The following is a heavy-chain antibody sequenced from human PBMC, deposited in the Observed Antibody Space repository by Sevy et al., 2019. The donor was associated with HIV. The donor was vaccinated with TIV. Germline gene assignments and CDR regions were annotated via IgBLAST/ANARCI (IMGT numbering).Heavy chain of an antibody. D-gene: IGHD6-19*01. CDR3: AKVPVAGLDD. J-gene: IGHJ4*02. CDR1: GFTFYSYG. V-gene: IGHV3-30*18. CDR2: ISRDGSEK. Sequence: GGSLRLSCAASGFTFYSYGMHWVRQTPDKGLEWVAAISRDGSEKCYADSVKGRFTISRDNSKNTLYLHISSLTTEDTAMYYCAKVPVAGLDDWGQGTLVTVSS.